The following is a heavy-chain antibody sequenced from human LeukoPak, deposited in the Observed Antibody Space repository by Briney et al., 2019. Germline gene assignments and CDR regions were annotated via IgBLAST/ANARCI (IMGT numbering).Heavy chain of an antibody. CDR2: ISSSGSTI. Sequence: GGSLRLSCAASGFTFSDYYMSWIRQAPGKGLEWVSYISSSGSTIYYADSVKGRFTISRDNAKNTLYLQMNSLRAEDTAVYYCARFSYCSSTSCYRERYYYMDVWGKGTTVTVSS. CDR3: ARFSYCSSTSCYRERYYYMDV. J-gene: IGHJ6*03. V-gene: IGHV3-11*01. CDR1: GFTFSDYY. D-gene: IGHD2-2*01.